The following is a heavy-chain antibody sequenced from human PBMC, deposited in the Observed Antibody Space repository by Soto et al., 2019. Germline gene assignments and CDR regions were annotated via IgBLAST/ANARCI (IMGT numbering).Heavy chain of an antibody. Sequence: ASVKVSCKASGYTFTSYGISWVRQAPGQGLEWMGWISAYNGNTNYAQKLQGRVTMTTDTSTSTAYMELRSLRSDDTAVYYCARVMEIHGHGVYAFDIWGQGTKVTVSS. CDR1: GYTFTSYG. CDR2: ISAYNGNT. J-gene: IGHJ3*02. D-gene: IGHD4-17*01. CDR3: ARVMEIHGHGVYAFDI. V-gene: IGHV1-18*01.